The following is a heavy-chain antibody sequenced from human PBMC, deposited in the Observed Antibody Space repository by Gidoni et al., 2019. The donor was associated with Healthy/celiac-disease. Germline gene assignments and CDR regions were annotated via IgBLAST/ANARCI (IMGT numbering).Heavy chain of an antibody. CDR1: GFTFSSYW. V-gene: IGHV3-7*01. J-gene: IGHJ4*02. CDR2: IKQDGSEK. CDR3: ARGGYSGYDYYFDY. Sequence: EVQLVESGGGLVQPGGSLRLSCAASGFTFSSYWMSWVRQAPGKGLEWVANIKQDGSEKYYVDSVKGRFTISRDNAKNSLYLQMNSLRAEDTAVYYCARGGYSGYDYYFDYWGQGTLVTVSS. D-gene: IGHD5-12*01.